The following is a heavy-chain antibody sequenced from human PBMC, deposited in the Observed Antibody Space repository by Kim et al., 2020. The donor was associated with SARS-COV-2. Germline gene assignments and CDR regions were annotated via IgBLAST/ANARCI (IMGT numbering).Heavy chain of an antibody. CDR1: GFTTSNYD. J-gene: IGHJ6*02. CDR2: IGAADDT. Sequence: GGSLRLSCATSGFTTSNYDIHWVRQATGKGLEWVSVIGAADDTYYSDSVKGRFTVSRENAKNPLYLQMNSLRAGDTAVYYCARGAGVDVPVTIYFGMDVWGQGTTVTVSS. D-gene: IGHD2-2*01. CDR3: ARGAGVDVPVTIYFGMDV. V-gene: IGHV3-13*01.